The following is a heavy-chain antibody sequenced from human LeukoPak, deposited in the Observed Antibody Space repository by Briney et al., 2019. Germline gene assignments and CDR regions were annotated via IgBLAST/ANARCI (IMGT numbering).Heavy chain of an antibody. V-gene: IGHV3-7*01. J-gene: IGHJ4*02. CDR3: AREGDGYNSFWLDY. D-gene: IGHD5-24*01. CDR2: IKQDGSEN. Sequence: GGSLRLSCAASGFTFSSFWMTWVRQAPGKGLEWAANIKQDGSENYYVDSVKGRFTISRDNAKNSLYLQMNSLRAEDTAVYYCAREGDGYNSFWLDYWGQGTLVTVSS. CDR1: GFTFSSFW.